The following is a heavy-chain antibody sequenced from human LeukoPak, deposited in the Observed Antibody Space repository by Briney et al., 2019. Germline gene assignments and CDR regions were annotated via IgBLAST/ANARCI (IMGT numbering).Heavy chain of an antibody. V-gene: IGHV3-11*04. CDR3: AKDIEAAGLFFDY. CDR2: ISNGGDI. D-gene: IGHD6-13*01. CDR1: GFTFSDYR. J-gene: IGHJ4*02. Sequence: GGSLRLSCAASGFTFSDYRMAWIRQAPGKGLQWVSYISNGGDIYYADSVKGRFTISRDNAKNSLYLQMNSLRAEDTALYYCAKDIEAAGLFFDYWGQGTLVTVSS.